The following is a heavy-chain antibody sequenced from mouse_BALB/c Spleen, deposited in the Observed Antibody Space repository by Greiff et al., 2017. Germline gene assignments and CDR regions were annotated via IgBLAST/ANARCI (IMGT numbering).Heavy chain of an antibody. J-gene: IGHJ2*01. Sequence: EVKLMESGGGLVQPGGSLKLSCAASGFTFSSYTMSWVRQTPEKRLEWVAYISNGGGSTYYPDTVKGRFTISRDNAKNTLYLQMSSLKSEDTAMFYCARHPYGNLDYWGQGTTLTVSS. CDR3: ARHPYGNLDY. V-gene: IGHV5-12-2*01. CDR1: GFTFSSYT. D-gene: IGHD2-1*01. CDR2: ISNGGGST.